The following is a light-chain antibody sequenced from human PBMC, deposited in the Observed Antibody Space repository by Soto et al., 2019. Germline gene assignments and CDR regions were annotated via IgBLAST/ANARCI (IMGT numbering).Light chain of an antibody. CDR2: GAS. CDR3: QQYDSSPLT. J-gene: IGKJ4*01. Sequence: EIVLTQSPGTLSLSPGERATLSCRASQSVSSSSLAWYQQKPGQTPKLLIYGASSRATDIPDRFSGSGSGADFTLTISRLEPEDFAVYYCQQYDSSPLTFGGGTKVEIK. V-gene: IGKV3-20*01. CDR1: QSVSSSS.